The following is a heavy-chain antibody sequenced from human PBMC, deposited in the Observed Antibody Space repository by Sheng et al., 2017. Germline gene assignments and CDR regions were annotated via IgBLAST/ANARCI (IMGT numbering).Heavy chain of an antibody. J-gene: IGHJ3*02. Sequence: EVQLVESGGTLVQPGGSLRLSCTVSGFTFRSYTLFWVRQAPGKGLEYVSSISGNGGTTYYANSVKGRFTISRDNSKNTLYLQMGSLRAEDMAMYYCARDRCGSSSCNNDFDMWGQGTMVIVSS. CDR2: ISGNGGTT. CDR1: GFTFRSYT. D-gene: IGHD2-2*01. CDR3: ARDRCGSSSCNNDFDM. V-gene: IGHV3-64*01.